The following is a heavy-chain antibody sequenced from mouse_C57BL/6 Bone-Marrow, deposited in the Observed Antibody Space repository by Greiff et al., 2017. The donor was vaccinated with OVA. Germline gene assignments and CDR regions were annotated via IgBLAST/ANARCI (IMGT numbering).Heavy chain of an antibody. CDR3: ARINYWYFDV. J-gene: IGHJ1*03. Sequence: EVHLVESGGGLVKPGGSLKLSCAASGFTFSDYGMHWVRQAPEKGLEWVAYISSGSSTIYYADTVKGRFTISRDNAKNTLFLQMTGLRSEDTAMYYCARINYWYFDVWGTGTTVTVSS. V-gene: IGHV5-17*01. CDR1: GFTFSDYG. CDR2: ISSGSSTI.